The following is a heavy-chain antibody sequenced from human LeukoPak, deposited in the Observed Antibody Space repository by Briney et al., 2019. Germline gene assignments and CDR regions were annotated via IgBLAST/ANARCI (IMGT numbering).Heavy chain of an antibody. J-gene: IGHJ4*02. Sequence: GGSLRLSCAASGFTFSDYYMSWIRQAPGKGLEWVSYISSSGSTIYYADSVKGRFTISRDNAKNSLYLQMNSLRAEDTAVYYCAKGPRTVRFGDRHKGMFDYWGRGTLVTASS. CDR1: GFTFSDYY. CDR2: ISSSGSTI. CDR3: AKGPRTVRFGDRHKGMFDY. V-gene: IGHV3-11*01. D-gene: IGHD3-10*01.